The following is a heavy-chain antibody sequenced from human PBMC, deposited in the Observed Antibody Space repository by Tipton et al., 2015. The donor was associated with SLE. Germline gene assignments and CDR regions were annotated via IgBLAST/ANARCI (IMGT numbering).Heavy chain of an antibody. CDR1: GFTFSSYE. V-gene: IGHV3-48*03. D-gene: IGHD6-19*01. CDR2: ISSSGSTI. CDR3: ARDSSGWYWSFQH. J-gene: IGHJ1*01. Sequence: GSLRLSCAASGFTFSSYEMNWVRQAPGKGLEWVSYISSSGSTIYYADSVKGRFTISRDNAKNSLYLQMNSLRAEDTAVYYCARDSSGWYWSFQHWGQGTPVTVSS.